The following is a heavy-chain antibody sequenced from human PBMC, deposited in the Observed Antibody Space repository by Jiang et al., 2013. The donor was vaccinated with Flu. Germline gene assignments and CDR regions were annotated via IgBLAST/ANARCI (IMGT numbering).Heavy chain of an antibody. CDR3: ARDVVVGTKVGGLDV. D-gene: IGHD2-2*01. J-gene: IGHJ6*02. V-gene: IGHV1-46*01. CDR2: INPSAGGT. CDR1: GYIFTSYY. Sequence: QLVESGAEVKNPGASVTISCQASGYIFTSYYIHWVRQAPGQGLEWMGIINPSAGGTGYAQKFRGRVTMTRDTSTSTVYMDLIRLRSDDTAVYYCARDVVVGTKVGGLDVWGQGTTVTVSS.